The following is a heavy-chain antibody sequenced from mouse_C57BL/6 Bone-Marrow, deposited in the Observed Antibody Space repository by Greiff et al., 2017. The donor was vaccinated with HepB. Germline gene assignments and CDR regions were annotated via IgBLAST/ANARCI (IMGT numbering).Heavy chain of an antibody. CDR3: ARHPEYFDV. CDR2: INPNNGGT. Sequence: VQLQQSGPELVKPGASVKISCKASGYTFTDYYMNWVKQSHGKSLEWIGDINPNNGGTSYNQKFKGKATLTVDKSSSTAYMQLSSLTSEDSAVYYCARHPEYFDVWGTGTTVTVSS. CDR1: GYTFTDYY. J-gene: IGHJ1*03. V-gene: IGHV1-26*01.